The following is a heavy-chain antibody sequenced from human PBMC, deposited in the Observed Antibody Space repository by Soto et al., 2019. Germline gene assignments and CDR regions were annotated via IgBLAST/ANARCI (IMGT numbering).Heavy chain of an antibody. CDR3: ARDSRTPSGGMDV. V-gene: IGHV4-30-4*01. CDR2: IYYSAST. J-gene: IGHJ6*02. Sequence: RSLTCTVSGGSINSGDYHWTWIRQFPGKDLEWIGGIYYSASTYYNPSLVSRLTISLDTSKNQFSLRLTSATAADTAVYYCARDSRTPSGGMDVWGQGTTVTVSS. CDR1: GGSINSGDYH.